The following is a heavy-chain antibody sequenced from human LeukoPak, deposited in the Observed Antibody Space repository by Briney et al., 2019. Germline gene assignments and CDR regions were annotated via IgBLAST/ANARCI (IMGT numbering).Heavy chain of an antibody. Sequence: GGSLRLSCAASGFTFNNYGMHWLRQAPGKGLEWVAVISYDGRNIHYPDSVKGRFTISRDISTDTLWLQMDSLRTEDTAVYYCAKGPLRGTAAAIDYWGQGTLVTVSS. CDR1: GFTFNNYG. CDR2: ISYDGRNI. CDR3: AKGPLRGTAAAIDY. D-gene: IGHD2-2*01. J-gene: IGHJ4*02. V-gene: IGHV3-30*18.